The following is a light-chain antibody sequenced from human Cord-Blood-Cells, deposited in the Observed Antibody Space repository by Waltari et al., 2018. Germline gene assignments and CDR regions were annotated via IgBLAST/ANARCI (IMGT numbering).Light chain of an antibody. CDR1: QGISSY. CDR3: QQLNSYPQAIT. V-gene: IGKV1-9*01. CDR2: AAS. Sequence: DIQWTQSPSFLSASVGDRVTITCRASQGISSYLAWYQQKPGKAPKLLIYAASTLQSGVPSRFSGSGSGTEFTLTISSLQPEDFATYYCQQLNSYPQAITFGQGTRLEIK. J-gene: IGKJ5*01.